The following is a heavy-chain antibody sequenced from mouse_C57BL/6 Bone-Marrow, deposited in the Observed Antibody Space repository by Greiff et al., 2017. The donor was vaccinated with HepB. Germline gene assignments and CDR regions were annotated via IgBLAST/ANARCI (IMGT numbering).Heavy chain of an antibody. D-gene: IGHD2-2*01. CDR1: GFNVKDDY. Sequence: EVQLQQSGAELVRPGASVKLSCTASGFNVKDDYMHWVKQRPEQGLEWIGWIDPENGDTEYASKFQGKATITADTSSNTAYLQLSSLTSEDTAVYYCTTWGYHWYFEVWGTGTTVTVSS. CDR3: TTWGYHWYFEV. CDR2: IDPENGDT. J-gene: IGHJ1*03. V-gene: IGHV14-4*01.